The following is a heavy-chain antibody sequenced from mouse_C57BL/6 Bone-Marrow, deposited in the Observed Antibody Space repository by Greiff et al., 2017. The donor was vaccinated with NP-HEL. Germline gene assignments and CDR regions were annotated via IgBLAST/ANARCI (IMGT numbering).Heavy chain of an antibody. V-gene: IGHV1-59*01. CDR1: GYTFTSYW. CDR2: IDPSDSYT. Sequence: QVQLQQSGAELVRPGTSVKLSCKASGYTFTSYWMHWVKQRPGQGLEWIGVIDPSDSYTNYNQKFKGKATLTVDTSSSTAYMQLSSLTSEDSAVYYCARGQGIGISWYCDVWGTGTTVTVSS. J-gene: IGHJ1*03. CDR3: ARGQGIGISWYCDV. D-gene: IGHD2-14*01.